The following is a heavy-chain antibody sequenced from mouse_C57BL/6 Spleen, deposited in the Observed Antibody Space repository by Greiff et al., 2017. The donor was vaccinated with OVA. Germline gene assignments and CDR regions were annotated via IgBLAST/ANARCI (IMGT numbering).Heavy chain of an antibody. J-gene: IGHJ4*01. Sequence: VQLQQSGPGMVKPSQSLSLTCTVTGYSITSGYDWHWIRHFPGNKLEWMGYISYSGSTNYNPSLKSRISITHDTSKNHFFLKLNSVTTEDTATYYCARGDSSGYYAMDYWGQGTSVTVSS. CDR3: ARGDSSGYYAMDY. V-gene: IGHV3-1*01. CDR2: ISYSGST. D-gene: IGHD3-2*02. CDR1: GYSITSGYD.